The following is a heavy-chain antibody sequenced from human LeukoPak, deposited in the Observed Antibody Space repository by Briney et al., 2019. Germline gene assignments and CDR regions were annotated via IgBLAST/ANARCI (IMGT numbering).Heavy chain of an antibody. D-gene: IGHD1-26*01. CDR2: INGGGTGT. V-gene: IGHV3-23*01. J-gene: IGHJ4*02. CDR3: AKAGAIKFDY. CDR1: GFTFSDYY. Sequence: GGSLRLSCAASGFTFSDYYMSWIRQAPGKGLEWVAGINGGGTGTYYAYSVRGRVTISRDNSKSTLYLELNTVRAEDTAVYYCAKAGAIKFDYWGQGILVSVSS.